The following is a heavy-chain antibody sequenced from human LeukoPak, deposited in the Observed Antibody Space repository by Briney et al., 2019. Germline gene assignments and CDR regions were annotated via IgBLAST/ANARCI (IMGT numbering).Heavy chain of an antibody. CDR1: GFTFSSYS. CDR2: ISSNGGST. D-gene: IGHD3-3*01. CDR3: AREGYYDFWSGPLPLDY. J-gene: IGHJ4*02. Sequence: GGSLRLSCAASGFTFSSYSMNWVRQAPGKGLEYVSAISSNGGSTYYANSVKGRFTISRDNSKSTLYLQMGSLRAEDMAVYYCAREGYYDFWSGPLPLDYWGQGTLVTVSS. V-gene: IGHV3-64*01.